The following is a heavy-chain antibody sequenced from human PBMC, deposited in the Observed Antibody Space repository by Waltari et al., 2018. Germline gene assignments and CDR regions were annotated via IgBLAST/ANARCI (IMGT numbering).Heavy chain of an antibody. CDR3: ARDSSGWAYYYYGMDV. J-gene: IGHJ6*02. CDR1: GFTFRSYW. D-gene: IGHD6-19*01. CDR2: IKQDGSEK. V-gene: IGHV3-7*01. Sequence: EVQLVESGGGLVQPGGALRLSRAASGFTFRSYWMSWVRQASGKGLEWVANIKQDGSEKYYVDSVKCRFTISRDNAKNSLYLQMNSLRAEDTAVYYCARDSSGWAYYYYGMDVWGQGTTVTVSS.